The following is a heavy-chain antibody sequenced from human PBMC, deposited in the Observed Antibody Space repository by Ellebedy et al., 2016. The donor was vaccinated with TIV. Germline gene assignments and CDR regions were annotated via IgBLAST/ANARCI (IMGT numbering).Heavy chain of an antibody. J-gene: IGHJ5*02. Sequence: GESLKISXKGSGYSFTSYWISWVRQMPGKGLEWMGRIDPSDSYTNYSPSFQGHVTISADKSISTAYLQWSSLKASDTAMYYCARQWGGGDYYDSSGYPSVLYNWFDPWGQGTLVTVSS. D-gene: IGHD3-22*01. CDR3: ARQWGGGDYYDSSGYPSVLYNWFDP. CDR2: IDPSDSYT. V-gene: IGHV5-10-1*01. CDR1: GYSFTSYW.